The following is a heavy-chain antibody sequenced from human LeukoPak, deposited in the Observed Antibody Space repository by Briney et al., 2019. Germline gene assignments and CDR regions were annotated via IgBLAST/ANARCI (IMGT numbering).Heavy chain of an antibody. CDR2: IRYDGNIK. CDR1: GFTFSSYG. V-gene: IGHV3-30*02. D-gene: IGHD6-19*01. CDR3: ARDDLVAGTFDY. Sequence: GGSLRLSCGASGFTFSSYGMLWVRQSPGKGLEWVAFIRYDGNIKFYADSMKGRFTISRDNSKDTLYLQMNSLRAEDTAVYYCARDDLVAGTFDYWGQGTLVTVSS. J-gene: IGHJ4*02.